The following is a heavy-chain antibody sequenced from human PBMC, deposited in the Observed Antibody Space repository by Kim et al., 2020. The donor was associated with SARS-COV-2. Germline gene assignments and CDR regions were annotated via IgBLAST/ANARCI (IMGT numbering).Heavy chain of an antibody. CDR3: ARGSSSWYHWFDP. Sequence: HTPPPKSRVTISVDTSKNQFSLKLSSVTAADTAVYYCARGSSSWYHWFDPWGQGTLVTVSS. D-gene: IGHD6-13*01. V-gene: IGHV4-39*01. J-gene: IGHJ5*02.